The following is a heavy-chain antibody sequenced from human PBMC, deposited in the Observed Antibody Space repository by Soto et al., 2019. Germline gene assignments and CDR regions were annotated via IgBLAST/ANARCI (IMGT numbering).Heavy chain of an antibody. CDR3: GRVPGRL. J-gene: IGHJ4*02. D-gene: IGHD3-10*01. Sequence: QLVETGGGLIQPGTSLTLSCAASGFSVSRNYMTWVRQAPGKGLEWVSFVYSGGATFYADSVKGRFILSRDDSPNTMYLQMNNLRAEDTAVYYRGRVPGRLWGRGTLVTGAS. CDR2: VYSGGAT. V-gene: IGHV3-53*02. CDR1: GFSVSRNY.